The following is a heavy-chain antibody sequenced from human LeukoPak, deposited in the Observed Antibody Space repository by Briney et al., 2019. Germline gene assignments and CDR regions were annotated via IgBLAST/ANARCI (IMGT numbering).Heavy chain of an antibody. Sequence: PGGSLRLSCAASGFTFSSYIMNWVREAPGTGLGGGSYISSISNTIYYADSVKGRFTRSRDNAKNSMYLQMSSLKAEDTAVYYCACTGIYCTSTSGSNYFHYWGQGTLVTVSS. CDR3: ACTGIYCTSTSGSNYFHY. V-gene: IGHV3-48*04. J-gene: IGHJ4*02. CDR1: GFTFSSYI. D-gene: IGHD2-2*01. CDR2: ISSISNTI.